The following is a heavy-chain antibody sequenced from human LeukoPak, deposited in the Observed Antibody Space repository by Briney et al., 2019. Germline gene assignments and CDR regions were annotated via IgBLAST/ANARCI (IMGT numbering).Heavy chain of an antibody. J-gene: IGHJ6*02. CDR3: ARGMGYGSGTLGRYYYYGMDV. CDR1: GYTFTGYY. CDR2: INPNSGGT. Sequence: VSVKVSCKASGYTFTGYYMHWVRQAPGQGLEWMGWINPNSGGTNYAQKFQGWVTMTRDTSISTAYMELSRLRSDDTAVYYCARGMGYGSGTLGRYYYYGMDVWGQGTTVTVSS. D-gene: IGHD3-10*01. V-gene: IGHV1-2*04.